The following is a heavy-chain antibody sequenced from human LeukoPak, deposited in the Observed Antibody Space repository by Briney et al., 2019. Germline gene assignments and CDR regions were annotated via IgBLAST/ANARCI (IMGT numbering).Heavy chain of an antibody. CDR1: GGSISSYY. CDR3: AGGVYGSGSYIPPPDY. Sequence: SETLSLTCTVSGGSISSYYWSWIRQPAGKGLEWIGRIYTSGSTNYNPSLKSRVTISVDTSKNQFSLKLSSVTAADTAVYYCAGGVYGSGSYIPPPDYWGQGTLVTVSS. D-gene: IGHD3-10*01. J-gene: IGHJ4*02. V-gene: IGHV4-4*07. CDR2: IYTSGST.